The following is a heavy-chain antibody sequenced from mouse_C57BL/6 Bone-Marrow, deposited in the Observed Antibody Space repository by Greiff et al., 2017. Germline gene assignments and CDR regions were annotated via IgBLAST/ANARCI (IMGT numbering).Heavy chain of an antibody. V-gene: IGHV1-39*01. J-gene: IGHJ2*01. Sequence: VQLQQSGPELVKPGASVKISCKASGYSFTDYNMNWVKQSHGKSLEWIGVINPNYGTTTYNQKFTGKATLTVDQCSSAAYMQLNSLTSEDSAVCECARSGPVVVAYWGQGTTLTVSS. CDR3: ARSGPVVVAY. CDR2: INPNYGTT. CDR1: GYSFTDYN. D-gene: IGHD1-1*01.